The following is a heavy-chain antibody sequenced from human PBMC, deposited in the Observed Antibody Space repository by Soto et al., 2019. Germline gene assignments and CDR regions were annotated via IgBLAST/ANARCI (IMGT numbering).Heavy chain of an antibody. J-gene: IGHJ4*02. Sequence: QVQLVQSGAEVRKPGSSVKVSCKASGGTFSRHAISWVRQAPGQGLEWMGGIIPIFGTANHAQKFQGRVTIIADESTRTVYMELSSLRSEDTAMYYCARGWGYDSNDYYYAYWRQGTLVIVSS. V-gene: IGHV1-69*01. CDR1: GGTFSRHA. D-gene: IGHD3-22*01. CDR2: IIPIFGTA. CDR3: ARGWGYDSNDYYYAY.